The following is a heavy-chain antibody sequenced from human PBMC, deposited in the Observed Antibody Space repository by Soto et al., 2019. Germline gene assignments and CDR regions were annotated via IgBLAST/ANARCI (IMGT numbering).Heavy chain of an antibody. CDR2: IYPGDSDT. CDR1: GYSFTSYW. J-gene: IGHJ6*02. V-gene: IGHV5-51*01. CDR3: ARPTYCSGGSCYFGFGMDV. Sequence: GESLKISCKGSGYSFTSYWIGWVRQMPGKGLEWMGIIYPGDSDTRYSPSFQGQVTISADKSISTAYLQWSSLKASDTAMYYCARPTYCSGGSCYFGFGMDVWGQGTTVTVSS. D-gene: IGHD2-15*01.